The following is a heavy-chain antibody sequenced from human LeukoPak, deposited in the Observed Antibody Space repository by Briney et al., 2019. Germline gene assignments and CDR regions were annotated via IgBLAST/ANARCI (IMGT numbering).Heavy chain of an antibody. J-gene: IGHJ3*01. V-gene: IGHV1-8*03. Sequence: ASVKVSCKTSGYTFTDYDVHWVRQAPGQGLEWMGWINPNSATTNYAQRLQGRVTFTRDTSLSVAYMELSSLTSEDAPVYFCARGDFGETNTAFDVWGQGTLVAVSS. D-gene: IGHD4-17*01. CDR3: ARGDFGETNTAFDV. CDR2: INPNSATT. CDR1: GYTFTDYD.